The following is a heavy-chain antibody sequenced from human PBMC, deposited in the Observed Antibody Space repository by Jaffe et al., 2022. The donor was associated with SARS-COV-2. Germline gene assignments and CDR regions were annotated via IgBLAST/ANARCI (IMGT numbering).Heavy chain of an antibody. CDR1: GFTFSSYA. CDR2: ISSNGGST. J-gene: IGHJ6*02. V-gene: IGHV3-64*01. D-gene: IGHD3-22*01. CDR3: ARGHYYDSSGYPGGYYYYGMDV. Sequence: EVQLVESGGGLVQPGGSLRLSCAASGFTFSSYAMHWVRQAPGKGLEYVSAISSNGGSTYYANSVKGRFTISRDNSKNTLYLQMGSLRAEDMAVYYCARGHYYDSSGYPGGYYYYGMDVWGQGTTVTVSS.